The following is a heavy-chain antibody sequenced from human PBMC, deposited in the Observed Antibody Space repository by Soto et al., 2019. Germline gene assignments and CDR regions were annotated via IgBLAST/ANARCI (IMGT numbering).Heavy chain of an antibody. CDR2: INHSGST. CDR3: ARQEVTTFGYFDY. J-gene: IGHJ4*02. D-gene: IGHD4-17*01. V-gene: IGHV4-34*01. Sequence: SETLSLTCAVYGGSFSGYYWTWIRQPPGTGLEWSGEINHSGSTNYNPSLKSRVTISVDTSKNQFSLKLTSVTAADTAVYYCARQEVTTFGYFDYWGQGTLVTVSS. CDR1: GGSFSGYY.